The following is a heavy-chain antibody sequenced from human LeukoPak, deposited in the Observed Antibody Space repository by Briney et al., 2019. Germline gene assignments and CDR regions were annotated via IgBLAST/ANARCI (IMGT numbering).Heavy chain of an antibody. D-gene: IGHD3-3*01. Sequence: SVKVSCKASGGTFSSYAISWVRQAPGQGLEWMGRIIPILGIANYAQKLQGRVTMTTDTSTSTAYMELRSLRSDDTAVYYCARDNRVPYDFWSGFPMSRANWFDPWGQGTLVTVSS. V-gene: IGHV1-69*04. J-gene: IGHJ5*02. CDR2: IIPILGIA. CDR1: GGTFSSYA. CDR3: ARDNRVPYDFWSGFPMSRANWFDP.